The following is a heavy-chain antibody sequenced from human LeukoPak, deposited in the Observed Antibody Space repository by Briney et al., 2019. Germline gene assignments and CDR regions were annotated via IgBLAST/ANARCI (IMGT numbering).Heavy chain of an antibody. D-gene: IGHD4-23*01. CDR3: ARDNSIHERGWWFDP. CDR1: GYTFISYS. CDR2: INPRGTST. V-gene: IGHV1-46*01. Sequence: ASVKVSCKASGYTFISYSMNWVRQAPGQGLEWMGLINPRGTSTIYAEKFQGRIIMTRDMSTTTDYMELSSLKSDDTAVYYCARDNSIHERGWWFDPWGQGTLVTVSS. J-gene: IGHJ5*02.